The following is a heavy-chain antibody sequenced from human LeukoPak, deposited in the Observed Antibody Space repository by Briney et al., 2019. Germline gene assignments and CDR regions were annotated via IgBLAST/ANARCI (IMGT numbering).Heavy chain of an antibody. Sequence: PGGSLRLSCAASGFTFSSYAMHWVRQAPGKGLEWVAVISYDGSNKYYADSVKGRFTISRDSSKNTLYLQMNSLRAEDTAVYYCARDRMTTVTTLSSNWFDPWGQGTLVTVSS. CDR1: GFTFSSYA. CDR3: ARDRMTTVTTLSSNWFDP. CDR2: ISYDGSNK. J-gene: IGHJ5*02. D-gene: IGHD4-17*01. V-gene: IGHV3-30-3*01.